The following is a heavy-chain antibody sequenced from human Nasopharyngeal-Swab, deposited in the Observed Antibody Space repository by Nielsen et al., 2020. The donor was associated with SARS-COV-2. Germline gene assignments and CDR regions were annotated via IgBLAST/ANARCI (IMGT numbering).Heavy chain of an antibody. CDR1: GFTFNNYT. CDR3: ARDGLDYDFWSAYFMDV. Sequence: SLKISCAASGFTFNNYTFNWVRQAPGKGLQWVSSISSSRSYIYYADSVKGRFTISRDNAKNSLYLQMNSLRAEDTAVYYCARDGLDYDFWSAYFMDVWGQGTTVTVSS. J-gene: IGHJ6*02. CDR2: ISSSRSYI. V-gene: IGHV3-21*01. D-gene: IGHD3-3*01.